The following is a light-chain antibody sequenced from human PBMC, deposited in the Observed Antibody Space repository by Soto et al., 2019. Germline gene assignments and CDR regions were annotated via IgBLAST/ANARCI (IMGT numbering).Light chain of an antibody. CDR1: QSISSW. V-gene: IGKV1-39*01. J-gene: IGKJ5*01. Sequence: DSPTNQSRSTLSASGGHMVTITCGAVQSISSWLAWYQQKPGKAPKLLIYAASSLQSGVPSRFSGSGSGTDFTLTISSLQPEDLATYYCKQSYSTHPGITLGQGTRLEIK. CDR3: KQSYSTHPGIT. CDR2: AAS.